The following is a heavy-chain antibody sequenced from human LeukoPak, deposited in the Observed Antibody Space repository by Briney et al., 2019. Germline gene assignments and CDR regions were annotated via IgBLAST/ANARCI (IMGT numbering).Heavy chain of an antibody. D-gene: IGHD5-24*01. CDR1: GYTFTSYG. J-gene: IGHJ4*02. CDR2: ISAYNGNT. CDR3: ARGDEMATISGFDY. V-gene: IGHV1-18*01. Sequence: ASVKVSCKASGYTFTSYGISWVRQAPGQGLEWMGWISAYNGNTNYAQKFQGRVTITADESTSTAYMELSSLRSEDTAVYYCARGDEMATISGFDYWGQGTLVTVSS.